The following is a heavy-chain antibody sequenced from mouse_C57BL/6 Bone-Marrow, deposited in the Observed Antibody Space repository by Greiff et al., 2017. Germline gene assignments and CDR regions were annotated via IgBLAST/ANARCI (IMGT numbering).Heavy chain of an antibody. J-gene: IGHJ2*01. CDR1: GYTFTSYW. D-gene: IGHD1-1*01. V-gene: IGHV1-59*01. CDR3: ANEYGIDY. CDR2: IDPSDSYT. Sequence: QVQLQQPGAELVRPGTSVKLSCKASGYTFTSYWMHWVKQRPGQGLEWIGVIDPSDSYTNYNQKFKGKATLTVDTSSSTAYMQLSSLTSEDSAVXYCANEYGIDYWGQGTTLTVSS.